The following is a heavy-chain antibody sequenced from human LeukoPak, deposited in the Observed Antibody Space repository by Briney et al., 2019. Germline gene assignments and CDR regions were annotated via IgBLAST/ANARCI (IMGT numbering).Heavy chain of an antibody. V-gene: IGHV3-23*01. CDR1: GFTFSSYA. CDR3: ARVVDSYGGSFDY. Sequence: GGSLRLSCAASGFTFSSYAMSWVRQAPRKGLEWVSVISASDGEIFYADSVKGRFTISRDNSKNTLYLQMNSLRAEDAAVYYCARVVDSYGGSFDYWGQGTLVTVSS. D-gene: IGHD5-18*01. CDR2: ISASDGEI. J-gene: IGHJ4*02.